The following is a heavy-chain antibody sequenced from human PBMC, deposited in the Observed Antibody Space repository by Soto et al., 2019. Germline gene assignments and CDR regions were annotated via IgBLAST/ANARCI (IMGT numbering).Heavy chain of an antibody. V-gene: IGHV4-30-4*01. CDR1: GGSISSGDYY. CDR3: ARVAARLRCFDY. Sequence: QVQLQESGPGLVKPSQTLSLTCTVSGGSISSGDYYWGWIRQPAGKGLEWIGYIYYSGSTYYNTSLKSRVTISVDTSNNQFSRKLSSVTAADTAGYYCARVAARLRCFDYWGQGTLVTVSS. CDR2: IYYSGST. J-gene: IGHJ4*02. D-gene: IGHD6-6*01.